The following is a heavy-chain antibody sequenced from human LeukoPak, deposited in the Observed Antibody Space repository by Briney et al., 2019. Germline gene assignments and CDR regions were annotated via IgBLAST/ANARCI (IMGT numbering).Heavy chain of an antibody. J-gene: IGHJ3*02. Sequence: SETLSLTCAVSGYSISSGYYWGWIRQPPGKGLEWIGSIHHSGSTYYNPSLKSRVTISVDTSKNQFSLKLSSVTAADTAVYYCARQLVGYYDFWSGKRGAFDIWGQGTMVTVSS. D-gene: IGHD3-3*01. CDR2: IHHSGST. CDR3: ARQLVGYYDFWSGKRGAFDI. V-gene: IGHV4-38-2*01. CDR1: GYSISSGYY.